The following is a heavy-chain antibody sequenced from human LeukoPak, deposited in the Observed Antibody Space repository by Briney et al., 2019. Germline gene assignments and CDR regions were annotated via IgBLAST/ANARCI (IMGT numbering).Heavy chain of an antibody. J-gene: IGHJ5*02. CDR3: SRDTTMARWFDP. V-gene: IGHV1-2*02. Sequence: ASMTVSCKASGYAFTYYYLHWMRQAPGQGLEWMGWINPNTGGTNYAPRFQDRVIMTRDTSITTAYMELTSLRSDDTAVYYCSRDTTMARWFDPWGQGTLVTVSS. CDR2: INPNTGGT. CDR1: GYAFTYYY. D-gene: IGHD5-24*01.